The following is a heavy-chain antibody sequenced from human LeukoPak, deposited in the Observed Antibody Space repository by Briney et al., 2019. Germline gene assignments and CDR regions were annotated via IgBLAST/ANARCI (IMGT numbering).Heavy chain of an antibody. CDR2: IIPILGMA. Sequence: ASVKVSCKASGGTFSSYAISWVRQAPGQGLEWMGRIIPILGMANYAQKFQGRVTITADKSTSTAYMELSSLRSEDTAVYYCATKGGSYCSGGRCYDYWGQGTLVTVSS. J-gene: IGHJ4*02. CDR3: ATKGGSYCSGGRCYDY. CDR1: GGTFSSYA. D-gene: IGHD2-15*01. V-gene: IGHV1-69*04.